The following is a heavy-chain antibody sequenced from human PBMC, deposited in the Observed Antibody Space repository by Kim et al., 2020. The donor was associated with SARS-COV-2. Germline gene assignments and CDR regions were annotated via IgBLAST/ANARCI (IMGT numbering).Heavy chain of an antibody. CDR2: IYSGGSST. CDR1: GFTFSSYA. J-gene: IGHJ6*02. V-gene: IGHV3-23*03. D-gene: IGHD6-13*01. Sequence: GGSLRLSCAASGFTFSSYAMSWVRQAPGKGLEWVSVIYSGGSSTYYADSVKGRFTISRDNSKNTLYLQMNSLRAEDTAVYYCARVRYSSSPHYYYYGMDVWDQGTTVTVSS. CDR3: ARVRYSSSPHYYYYGMDV.